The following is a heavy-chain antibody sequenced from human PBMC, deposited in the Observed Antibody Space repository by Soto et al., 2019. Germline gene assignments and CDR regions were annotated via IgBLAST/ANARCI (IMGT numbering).Heavy chain of an antibody. CDR2: ISGSGGST. CDR1: GFTFSSYA. Sequence: PVGSLRLSCAASGFTFSSYAMSWVRQAPGKGLEWVSAISGSGGSTYYADSVKGRFTISRDNSKNTLYLQMNSLRAEDTAVYYCAKDSSSGWYVSWFDPWGQGTLVTVSS. V-gene: IGHV3-23*01. J-gene: IGHJ5*02. D-gene: IGHD6-19*01. CDR3: AKDSSSGWYVSWFDP.